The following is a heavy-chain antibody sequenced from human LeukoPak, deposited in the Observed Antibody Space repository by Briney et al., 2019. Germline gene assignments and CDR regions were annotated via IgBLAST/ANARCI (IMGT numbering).Heavy chain of an antibody. CDR2: ISSSSSYI. CDR1: GFTFSSYS. D-gene: IGHD2-15*01. V-gene: IGHV3-21*01. J-gene: IGHJ6*02. CDR3: ARAQYCSGGSCYLGSGMDV. Sequence: GGSLRLSCAASGFTFSSYSMSWVRQAPGKGLEWVSSISSSSSYIYYADSVKGRFTISRDNAKNSLYLQMNSLRAEDTAVYYCARAQYCSGGSCYLGSGMDVWAKGPRSPSP.